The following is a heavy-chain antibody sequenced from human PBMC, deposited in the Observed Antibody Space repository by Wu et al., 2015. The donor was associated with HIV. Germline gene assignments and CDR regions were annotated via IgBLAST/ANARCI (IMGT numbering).Heavy chain of an antibody. Sequence: QVQLVQSGAEVKKPGASVKVSCKASGYTFSDYYLHWIRQAPGQGLEWMGWINPKDGATDFARKFQGRVTMTRDTSFSTAYMKLSGLRSEDTAIYYCARDGGRGYNYASLDYWGQGTLITVSS. D-gene: IGHD5-18*01. V-gene: IGHV1-2*02. J-gene: IGHJ4*02. CDR3: ARDGGRGYNYASLDY. CDR2: INPKDGAT. CDR1: GYTFSDYY.